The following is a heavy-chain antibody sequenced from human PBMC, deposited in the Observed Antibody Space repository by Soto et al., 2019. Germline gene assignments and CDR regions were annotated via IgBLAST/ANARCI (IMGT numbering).Heavy chain of an antibody. V-gene: IGHV1-18*01. J-gene: IGHJ6*02. D-gene: IGHD3-9*01. CDR1: GYTFTSYG. CDR2: ISAYNGNT. CDR3: ARDRGRYFDWLFQYRLYYYYYGMDV. Sequence: QVQLVQSGAEVKKPGASVKVSCKASGYTFTSYGISWVRQAPGQGLEWMGWISAYNGNTNYAQKLQGRVTMTTDTSTSTAYMELRSLRSDDTAVYYCARDRGRYFDWLFQYRLYYYYYGMDVWGQGTTVTVSS.